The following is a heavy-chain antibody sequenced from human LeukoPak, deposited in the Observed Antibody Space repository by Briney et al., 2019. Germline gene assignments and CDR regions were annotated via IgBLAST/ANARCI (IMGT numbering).Heavy chain of an antibody. V-gene: IGHV3-30-3*01. CDR1: GFTFSSYA. CDR2: ISYDGSNK. CDR3: ARNYGSGSYFTDY. D-gene: IGHD3-10*01. J-gene: IGHJ4*02. Sequence: GGSLRLSCAASGFTFSSYAMHWVRQAPGKGLEWVAVISYDGSNKYYADSMKGRFTISRDNSKNTLYLQMNSLRAEDTAVYYCARNYGSGSYFTDYWGQGTLVTVSS.